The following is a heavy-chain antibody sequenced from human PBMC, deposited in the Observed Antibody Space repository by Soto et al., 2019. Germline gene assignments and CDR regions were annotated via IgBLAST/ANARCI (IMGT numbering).Heavy chain of an antibody. Sequence: PGGSLRLSCAASGFGFSNAWMSWVRQAPGKGLEWVGRIKSETEGETTDYVAPVKGRFTISRDDSKNTLYLQMNSLNIEDTAVYYCTTDLNGGFDYWGRGTLVTVSS. CDR2: IKSETEGETT. J-gene: IGHJ4*02. CDR3: TTDLNGGFDY. V-gene: IGHV3-15*01. D-gene: IGHD2-8*01. CDR1: GFGFSNAW.